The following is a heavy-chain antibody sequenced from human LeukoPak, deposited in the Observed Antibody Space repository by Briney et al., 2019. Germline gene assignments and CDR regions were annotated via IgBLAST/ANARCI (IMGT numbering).Heavy chain of an antibody. CDR2: ISYDGSNK. CDR1: GFTFDDYA. Sequence: GGSLRLSCAASGFTFDDYAMHWVRQAPGKGLEWVAVISYDGSNKYYADSVKGRFTISRDNSKNTLYLQMNSLRAEDTAVYYCARESPDPHAFDIWGQGTMVTVSS. CDR3: ARESPDPHAFDI. J-gene: IGHJ3*02. V-gene: IGHV3-30-3*01.